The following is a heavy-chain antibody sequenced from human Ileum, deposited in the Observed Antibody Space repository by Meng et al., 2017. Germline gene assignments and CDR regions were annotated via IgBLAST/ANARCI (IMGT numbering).Heavy chain of an antibody. V-gene: IGHV4-34*01. CDR2: INDSGST. Sequence: QVQFQQWVAGLLKPSETLSLTCAVYGGSFSGYYWTWIRQTPGRGLEWIGEINDSGSTNYNPSLKSRVTISLDTSKNQFSLKLSSVTAADTAVYYCARAVAYSSSWGTSNDAFDIWGQGTMVTVSS. D-gene: IGHD6-13*01. CDR3: ARAVAYSSSWGTSNDAFDI. CDR1: GGSFSGYY. J-gene: IGHJ3*02.